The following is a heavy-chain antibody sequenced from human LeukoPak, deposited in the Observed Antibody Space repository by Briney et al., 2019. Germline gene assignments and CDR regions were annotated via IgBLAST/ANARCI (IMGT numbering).Heavy chain of an antibody. CDR1: GYTFTGYY. Sequence: EASVTVSCKASGYTFTGYYMHWVRQAPGQGLEWMGWINPNSGGTNYAQKFQGRVTMTRDTSISTAYMELSRLRSDDTAVYYCARDTYYYDSSILYWGQGTLVTVSS. D-gene: IGHD3-22*01. J-gene: IGHJ4*02. V-gene: IGHV1-2*02. CDR2: INPNSGGT. CDR3: ARDTYYYDSSILY.